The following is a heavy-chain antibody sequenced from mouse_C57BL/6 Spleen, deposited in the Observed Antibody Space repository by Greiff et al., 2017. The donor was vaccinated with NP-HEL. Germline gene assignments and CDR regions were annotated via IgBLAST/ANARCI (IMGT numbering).Heavy chain of an antibody. Sequence: EVQRVESGGGLVKPGGSLKLSCAASGFTFSSYAMSWVRQTPEKRLEWVATISDGGSYTYYPDNVQGRFTISRDNAKNNLYLQMSHLKSEDTAWYYCARDLEYFGSSRHWYFDVWGTGATLTVSS. D-gene: IGHD1-1*01. CDR1: GFTFSSYA. J-gene: IGHJ1*03. CDR2: ISDGGSYT. V-gene: IGHV5-4*01. CDR3: ARDLEYFGSSRHWYFDV.